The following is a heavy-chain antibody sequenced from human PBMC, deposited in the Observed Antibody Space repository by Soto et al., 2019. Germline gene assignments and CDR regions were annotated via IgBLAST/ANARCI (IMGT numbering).Heavy chain of an antibody. CDR1: GFTFTSYT. D-gene: IGHD6-13*01. V-gene: IGHV3-21*06. J-gene: IGHJ4*02. CDR2: ISSSSDYI. Sequence: PGGSLRLSCAASGFTFTSYTMNWVRQAPGKGLEWVSSISSSSDYIYYADSMKGRVTISRDNAKNSLFLDMNSLTGEDTAVYYFARARVYATGPLDFWGQGTLVTVSS. CDR3: ARARVYATGPLDF.